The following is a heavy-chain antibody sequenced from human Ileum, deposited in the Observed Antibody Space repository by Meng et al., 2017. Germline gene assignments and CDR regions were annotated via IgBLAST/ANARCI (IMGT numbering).Heavy chain of an antibody. CDR2: IYWDDDN. Sequence: QKILKASCRTLETPTPPLTLTGTFSGFSLSNPADAVGWFRQPPGKALWWLTIIYWDDDNHYSPVLRSRLTFAKDASRNQVVLTLTNTDTMDTATYFCAHGTGWLFDYWGQGTLVTVSS. CDR3: AHGTGWLFDY. CDR1: GFSLSNPADA. D-gene: IGHD6-19*01. V-gene: IGHV2-5*02. J-gene: IGHJ4*02.